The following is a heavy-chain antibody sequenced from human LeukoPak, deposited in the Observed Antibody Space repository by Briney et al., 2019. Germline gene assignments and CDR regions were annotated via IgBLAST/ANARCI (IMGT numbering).Heavy chain of an antibody. J-gene: IGHJ4*02. CDR1: GFTFSSYG. Sequence: GGSLRLSCAASGFTFSSYGMNWVRQAPGKGLEWVSSISGSGDSTDYADSVKGRFTISRDNSKNTLYLQMNSLRAEDTAVYYCAKDHIVVVTATPNFDYWGQGTLVTVSS. CDR2: ISGSGDST. D-gene: IGHD2-21*02. V-gene: IGHV3-23*01. CDR3: AKDHIVVVTATPNFDY.